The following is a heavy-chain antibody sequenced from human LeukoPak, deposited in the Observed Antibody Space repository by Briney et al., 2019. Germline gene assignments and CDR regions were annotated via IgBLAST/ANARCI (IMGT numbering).Heavy chain of an antibody. J-gene: IGHJ5*02. V-gene: IGHV1-69*05. CDR1: GGTFSSYA. CDR3: ARGGDIVVVPAAIVGP. CDR2: IIPIFGTA. Sequence: GASVKVSCKASGGTFSSYAISWVRQAPGQGLEWMGGIIPIFGTANYAQKFQGRVTMTRNTSISTAYLELSSLRSEDTAVYYCARGGDIVVVPAAIVGPWGQGTLVTVSS. D-gene: IGHD2-2*01.